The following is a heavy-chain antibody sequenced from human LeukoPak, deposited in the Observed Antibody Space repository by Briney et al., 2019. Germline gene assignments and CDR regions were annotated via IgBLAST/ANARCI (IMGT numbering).Heavy chain of an antibody. Sequence: PSETLSLTCAVYGGSFSGYYWSWIRQPPGKGLEWIGEINHSGSTNYNPSLKSRVTISVDTSKNQFSLKLSSVTAADTAVYYCARASPIEPFYYYYYYMDVWGKGTTVTISS. CDR3: ARASPIEPFYYYYYYMDV. CDR1: GGSFSGYY. V-gene: IGHV4-34*01. D-gene: IGHD1-14*01. J-gene: IGHJ6*03. CDR2: INHSGST.